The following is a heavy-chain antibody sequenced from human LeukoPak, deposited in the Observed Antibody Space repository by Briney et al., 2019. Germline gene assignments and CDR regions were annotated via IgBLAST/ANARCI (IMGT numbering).Heavy chain of an antibody. D-gene: IGHD2/OR15-2a*01. V-gene: IGHV4-38-2*02. CDR2: IFHSGTF. CDR3: VRMGVSYYYDSTTYFPVAFDV. Sequence: SETLSLNCSVSCYSINNGYYWGWIRQSPRWGLEWIGAIFHSGTFFYNPSLKSRVTLSIDTSRDQFSLRLTSVTAADTALYYCVRMGVSYYYDSTTYFPVAFDVWGQGTKVSVSS. J-gene: IGHJ3*01. CDR1: CYSINNGYY.